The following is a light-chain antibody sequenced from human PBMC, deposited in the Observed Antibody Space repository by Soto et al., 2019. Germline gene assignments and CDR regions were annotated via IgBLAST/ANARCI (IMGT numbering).Light chain of an antibody. CDR1: QDISAW. J-gene: IGKJ1*01. Sequence: IQMTQSPSTLPASVGDIVTITCRASQDISAWLAWYQQKPGKPPKLVIYKATALETGVPSRFRGSGSGTEFTLTISSLQPDDFKTYYCQQYSAFPWTFGQGTKVDIK. CDR3: QQYSAFPWT. V-gene: IGKV1-5*03. CDR2: KAT.